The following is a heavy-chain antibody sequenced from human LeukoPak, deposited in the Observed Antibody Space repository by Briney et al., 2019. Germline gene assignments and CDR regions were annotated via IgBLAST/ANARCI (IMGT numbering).Heavy chain of an antibody. CDR3: ARGSWGRYFDFNY. J-gene: IGHJ4*02. CDR1: GGSISSYY. D-gene: IGHD3-9*01. CDR2: IYYSGST. V-gene: IGHV4-59*01. Sequence: SETLSLTCTVSGGSISSYYWSWIRQPPGKGLEWIGYIYYSGSTNYNPSLKSRVTISVDTSKNQFSLKLSSVTAADTAVYYCARGSWGRYFDFNYWGQGTLVTVSS.